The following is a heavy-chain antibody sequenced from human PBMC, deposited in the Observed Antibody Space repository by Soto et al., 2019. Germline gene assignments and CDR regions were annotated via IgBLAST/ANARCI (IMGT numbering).Heavy chain of an antibody. V-gene: IGHV4-39*07. J-gene: IGHJ4*02. Sequence: SETLSLTCTVSGGSSSGYYWGWIRQPPGKGLEWIGSIYYSGYTYYNPSLKSRVTISVDTSKNQFSLKLNSVTAADTAVYYCARERYGYFDYWGQGTLVTVSS. CDR1: GGSSSGYY. CDR3: ARERYGYFDY. D-gene: IGHD5-18*01. CDR2: IYYSGYT.